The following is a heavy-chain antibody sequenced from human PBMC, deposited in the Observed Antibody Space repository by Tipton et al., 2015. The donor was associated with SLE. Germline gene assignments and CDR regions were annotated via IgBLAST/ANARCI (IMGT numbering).Heavy chain of an antibody. CDR1: EFTFSSYW. J-gene: IGHJ4*02. CDR3: ARDMGRKTSTWSANYFDY. CDR2: IKEDGREK. V-gene: IGHV3-7*01. D-gene: IGHD6-13*01. Sequence: SLRLSCAASEFTFSSYWMGWVRQAPGRGLEWVANIKEDGREKYNLDSVKGRCTISRDKVKSSLYLQMNSLRDEDTAVHYCARDMGRKTSTWSANYFDYWGQGTLVTVSS.